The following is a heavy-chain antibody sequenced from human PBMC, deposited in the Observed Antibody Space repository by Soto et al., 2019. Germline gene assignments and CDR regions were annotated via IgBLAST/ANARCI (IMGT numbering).Heavy chain of an antibody. CDR2: ISGSGGST. V-gene: IGHV3-23*01. D-gene: IGHD3-22*01. J-gene: IGHJ4*02. CDR1: GFTFSSYA. Sequence: GGSLRLSCAASGFTFSSYAMSWVRQAPGKGLEWVSAISGSGGSTYYADSVKGRFTISRDNSKNTLYLQMNSLRAEDTAVYYCAKDNYYDSSGYALGLYDYWGQGTLVTVSS. CDR3: AKDNYYDSSGYALGLYDY.